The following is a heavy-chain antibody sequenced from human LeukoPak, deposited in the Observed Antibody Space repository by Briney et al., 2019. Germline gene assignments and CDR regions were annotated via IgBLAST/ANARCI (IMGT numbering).Heavy chain of an antibody. CDR3: ARGGVGCFDY. J-gene: IGHJ4*02. CDR2: INSDGSSA. CDR1: GFSLNSYW. D-gene: IGHD6-19*01. V-gene: IGHV3-74*01. Sequence: GRSLRLSCAASGFSLNSYWIHWVRQAPGKGLVWGSHINSDGSSATYADSVKGRLTISRDNAKNTVYLQMNSLSAEDTAVYYCARGGVGCFDYWGQGALVTVSS.